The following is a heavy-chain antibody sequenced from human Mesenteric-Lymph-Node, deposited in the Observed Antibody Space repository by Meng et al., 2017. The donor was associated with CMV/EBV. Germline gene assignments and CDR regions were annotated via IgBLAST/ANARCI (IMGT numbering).Heavy chain of an antibody. CDR2: INPNSGGT. Sequence: ASVKVSCKASGYTFTGYYMHWVRQAPGQGLEWMGWINPNSGGTNYAQKFQGRVTMTRDTSISTAYMELSRLRSDDTAVYYCARDQGSYCSSTSCYNSLVDYWGQGTLVTVSS. J-gene: IGHJ4*02. D-gene: IGHD2-2*02. V-gene: IGHV1-2*02. CDR3: ARDQGSYCSSTSCYNSLVDY. CDR1: GYTFTGYY.